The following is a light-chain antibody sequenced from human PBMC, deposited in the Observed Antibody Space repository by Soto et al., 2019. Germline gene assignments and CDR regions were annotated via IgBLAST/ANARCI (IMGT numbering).Light chain of an antibody. CDR1: QGISSS. Sequence: DIQLTQSPSFLSASVGDRVTITCRASQGISSSLAWYQQKPGKAPNLLIYAASTLQSGVPSRFSGGGSGTEFTLTISSLQPEDFASYYCQQLNTYPGTVGQGTKV. J-gene: IGKJ1*01. V-gene: IGKV1-9*01. CDR2: AAS. CDR3: QQLNTYPGT.